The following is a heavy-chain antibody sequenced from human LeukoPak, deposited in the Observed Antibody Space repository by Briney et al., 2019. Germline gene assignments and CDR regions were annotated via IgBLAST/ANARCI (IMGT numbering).Heavy chain of an antibody. Sequence: PSETLSLTCTVSGGSISTYYWSWIRQPAGKGLEWIGYIYYSGSTNYNPSLKSRVTISVDTSKNQFSLKLSSVTAADTAVYYCARGRDGYNLMGYWGQGTLVTVSS. D-gene: IGHD5-24*01. J-gene: IGHJ4*02. CDR1: GGSISTYY. CDR2: IYYSGST. V-gene: IGHV4-59*01. CDR3: ARGRDGYNLMGY.